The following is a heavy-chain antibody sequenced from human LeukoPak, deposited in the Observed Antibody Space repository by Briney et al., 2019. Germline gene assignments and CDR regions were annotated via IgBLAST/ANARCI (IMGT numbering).Heavy chain of an antibody. J-gene: IGHJ4*02. CDR1: GGSISSYY. CDR2: IYYSGST. CDR3: ARGAMAAPIGY. D-gene: IGHD2-8*01. V-gene: IGHV4-59*08. Sequence: SETLSLTCTVSGGSISSYYWSWIRQPPGKGLEWIGYIYYSGSTNYNPSLKSRVTISVDTSKNQFSLKLSSVTAADTAVYYCARGAMAAPIGYWGQGTLVTVSS.